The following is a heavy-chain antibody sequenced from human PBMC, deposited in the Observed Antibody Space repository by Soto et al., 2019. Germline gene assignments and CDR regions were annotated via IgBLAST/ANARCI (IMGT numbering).Heavy chain of an antibody. D-gene: IGHD1-26*01. CDR3: ARLYIVGTTMSYGMDV. CDR1: GYNFTRFG. Sequence: QAHLVQSGAEVKKPGASVQVSCKSSGYNFTRFGISWVRQAPGQGLEWMGWISTYNGNTNYAQRLQGRGTMTTDTSTNTAYMELRSLRSDDTAVYYCARLYIVGTTMSYGMDVWGQGTTVTVSS. V-gene: IGHV1-18*01. J-gene: IGHJ6*02. CDR2: ISTYNGNT.